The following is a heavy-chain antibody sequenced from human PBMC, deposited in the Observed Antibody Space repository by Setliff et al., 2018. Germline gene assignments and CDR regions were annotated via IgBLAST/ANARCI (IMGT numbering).Heavy chain of an antibody. CDR2: IYPGGSDT. Sequence: PGESLKISCKGSGYSFTSYWIGWVRQMPGKGLEWMGIIYPGGSDTRYSPSFQGQVTISADKSISTAYLQWSSLKASDTAMYYCASSNYDILTGRDAFDIWGQGTMVTVSS. V-gene: IGHV5-51*01. D-gene: IGHD3-9*01. CDR3: ASSNYDILTGRDAFDI. J-gene: IGHJ3*02. CDR1: GYSFTSYW.